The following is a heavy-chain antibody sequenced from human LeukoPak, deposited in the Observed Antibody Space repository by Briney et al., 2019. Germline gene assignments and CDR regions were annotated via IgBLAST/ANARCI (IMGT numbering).Heavy chain of an antibody. CDR1: GGSISSSYDY. D-gene: IGHD5/OR15-5a*01. V-gene: IGHV4-31*03. Sequence: SQTLSLTCSVSGGSISSSYDYWTWIRQHPGKGLVWIGYVYKSGTTYYNPSLKSRITISVDTSKNQFSLKLTSVTAADTAVYYCAKTRSVSRHGWFDPWGQGTLVTVSS. CDR2: VYKSGTT. CDR3: AKTRSVSRHGWFDP. J-gene: IGHJ5*02.